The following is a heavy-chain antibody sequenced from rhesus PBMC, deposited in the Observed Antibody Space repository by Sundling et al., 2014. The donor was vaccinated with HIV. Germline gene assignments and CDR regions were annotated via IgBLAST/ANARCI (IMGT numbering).Heavy chain of an antibody. CDR2: IGNGGGQT. V-gene: IGHV3-178*01. Sequence: EVQMVESGGGLAKPGGSLRLSCATSGFIFIDYYMDWVRQAPGRGLEWVSRIGNGGGQTWYADSVKGRFTISRDNAKNTLYLQMDSLRVEDTAVYYCASTGYARSYAYWGQGVLVTVSS. D-gene: IGHD2-2*01. CDR1: GFIFIDYY. J-gene: IGHJ4*01. CDR3: ASTGYARSYAY.